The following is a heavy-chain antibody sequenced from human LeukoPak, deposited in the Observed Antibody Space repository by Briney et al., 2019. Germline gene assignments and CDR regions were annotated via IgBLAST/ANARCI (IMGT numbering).Heavy chain of an antibody. Sequence: GGSLRLSCAASGFTFTTYWMHWVRQAPGKGLVWVSHINSDGSITSYADSVKGRFTISRDSAKNTLYLQMNSLRAEDTAVYYCARDAVDTANAVWGQGTTVTVSS. CDR2: INSDGSIT. V-gene: IGHV3-74*01. CDR3: ARDAVDTANAV. J-gene: IGHJ6*02. D-gene: IGHD5-18*01. CDR1: GFTFTTYW.